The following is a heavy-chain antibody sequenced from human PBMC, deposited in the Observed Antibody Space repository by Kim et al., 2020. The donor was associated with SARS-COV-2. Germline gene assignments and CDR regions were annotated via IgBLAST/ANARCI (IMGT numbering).Heavy chain of an antibody. Sequence: SETLSLTCTVSGGSISSYYWSWIRQPPGKGLEWIGYIYYSGSTNYNPSLKSRVTISVDTSKNQFSLKLSSVTAADTAVYYCARDRSDTGWYNWNVDYYYGMDVWGQGTTVTVSS. V-gene: IGHV4-59*01. CDR3: ARDRSDTGWYNWNVDYYYGMDV. CDR1: GGSISSYY. CDR2: IYYSGST. J-gene: IGHJ6*02. D-gene: IGHD1-1*01.